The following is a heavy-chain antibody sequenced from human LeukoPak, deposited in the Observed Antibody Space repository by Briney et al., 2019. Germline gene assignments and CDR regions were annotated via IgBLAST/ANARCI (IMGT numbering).Heavy chain of an antibody. D-gene: IGHD5-18*01. J-gene: IGHJ6*03. V-gene: IGHV3-20*04. CDR2: INWNGGST. CDR1: GFTFDDYG. Sequence: VGSLRLSCAASGFTFDDYGMSWVRQAPGKGLEWVSGINWNGGSTGYADSVKGRFTISRDNAKNSLYLQMNSLRAEGTALYYCARRRRGYSYGTGYYYYMDVWGKGTTVTVSS. CDR3: ARRRRGYSYGTGYYYYMDV.